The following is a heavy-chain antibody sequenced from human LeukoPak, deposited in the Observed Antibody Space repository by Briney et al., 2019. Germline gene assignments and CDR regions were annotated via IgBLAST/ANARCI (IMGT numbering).Heavy chain of an antibody. D-gene: IGHD6-13*01. J-gene: IGHJ4*02. Sequence: ASVKVSCKASGYTFTGYYMHWVRQAPGQGLERMGRINPNSGGTNYAQKFQGRVTMTRDTSISTAYMELSRLRSDDTAAYYCARDPVYSSSWGGNDYWGQGTLVTVSS. CDR3: ARDPVYSSSWGGNDY. CDR1: GYTFTGYY. CDR2: INPNSGGT. V-gene: IGHV1-2*06.